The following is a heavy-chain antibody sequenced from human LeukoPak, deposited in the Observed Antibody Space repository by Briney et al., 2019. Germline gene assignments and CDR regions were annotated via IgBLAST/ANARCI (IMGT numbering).Heavy chain of an antibody. D-gene: IGHD1-14*01. Sequence: SETLSLTCSVSGGSISRDYWSWFRQPPGRGLEWIGYISGRTTNYNPSLRSRVTVSVDTSKSQVSLEMTSVTAADTAVYYCARAPEGSTFDFWGQGTLVTASS. V-gene: IGHV4-59*01. CDR3: ARAPEGSTFDF. CDR1: GGSISRDY. CDR2: ISGRTT. J-gene: IGHJ4*02.